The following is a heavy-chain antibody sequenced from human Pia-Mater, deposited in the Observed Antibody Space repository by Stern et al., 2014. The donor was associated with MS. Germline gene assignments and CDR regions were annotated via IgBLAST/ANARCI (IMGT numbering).Heavy chain of an antibody. CDR1: GGSVSSSTYY. V-gene: IGHV4-39*01. CDR2: IYYTGRT. D-gene: IGHD3-3*01. J-gene: IGHJ4*02. Sequence: QLQLQESGPGLVKPSETLSLTCTVSGGSVSSSTYYWGWIRQPPGKNLEWIGSIYYTGRTYYNPSLTRRLTISIDASKNHFSLKLPSVTAADTAVYYCARQGSFDFWSGWGQGTLVTVSS. CDR3: ARQGSFDFWSG.